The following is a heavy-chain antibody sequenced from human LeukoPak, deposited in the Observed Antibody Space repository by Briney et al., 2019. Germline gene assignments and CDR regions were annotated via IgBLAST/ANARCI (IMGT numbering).Heavy chain of an antibody. D-gene: IGHD3-10*01. CDR3: ARPNYYGSGGYYNGDNWFDP. CDR1: GGSISSGGYY. CDR2: IYYSGST. V-gene: IGHV4-31*03. J-gene: IGHJ5*02. Sequence: SQTLSLTCTVSGGSISSGGYYWSWIRQHPGKGLEWIGYIYYSGSTYYNPSLKSRVTISVDTSKNQFSLKLSSVTAADTAVYYCARPNYYGSGGYYNGDNWFDPWCQGTLVTVSS.